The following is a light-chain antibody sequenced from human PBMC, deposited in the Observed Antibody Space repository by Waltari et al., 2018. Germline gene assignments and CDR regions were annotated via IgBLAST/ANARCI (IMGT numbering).Light chain of an antibody. V-gene: IGLV2-14*03. CDR3: SSQSSDNVVL. Sequence: QSALPQPASVSGSPGQSTPIPSTGPRSASGSYNSAPWYQDHPGQGPKVIIYDVSDRPSGVSARFSGSKSGNTASLTISGLQAEDEADYYCSSQSSDNVVLFGGGTKVTVL. J-gene: IGLJ3*02. CDR2: DVS. CDR1: RSASGSYNS.